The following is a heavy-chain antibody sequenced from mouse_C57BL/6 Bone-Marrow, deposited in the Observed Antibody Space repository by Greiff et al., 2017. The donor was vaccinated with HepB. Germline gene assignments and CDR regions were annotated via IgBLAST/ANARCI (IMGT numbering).Heavy chain of an antibody. J-gene: IGHJ4*01. D-gene: IGHD1-1*01. V-gene: IGHV1-62-2*01. Sequence: VQLQQSGAELVKPGASVKLSCKASGYTFTEYTIHWVKQRSGQGLEWIGWFYPGSGSIKYNEKFKDKATLTADKSSSRVYMELSRLTSEDSAVYFCARHEEGYYYGSSYRYYAMDYWGQGTSVTVSS. CDR3: ARHEEGYYYGSSYRYYAMDY. CDR2: FYPGSGSI. CDR1: GYTFTEYT.